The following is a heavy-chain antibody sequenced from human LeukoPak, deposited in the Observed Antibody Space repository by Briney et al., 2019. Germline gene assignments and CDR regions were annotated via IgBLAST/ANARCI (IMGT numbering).Heavy chain of an antibody. CDR3: ARNYGGYSH. CDR2: IQQDGSEQ. CDR1: GFTFSSYW. V-gene: IGHV3-7*02. J-gene: IGHJ4*02. Sequence: GGSLRLSCTASGFTFSSYWMSWVRQAPGKGLEWVANIQQDGSEQYYVDSVKGRFTISRDNAENSLYLQINSLRAEDTALYYCARNYGGYSHWGQGTLVTVSS. D-gene: IGHD4-23*01.